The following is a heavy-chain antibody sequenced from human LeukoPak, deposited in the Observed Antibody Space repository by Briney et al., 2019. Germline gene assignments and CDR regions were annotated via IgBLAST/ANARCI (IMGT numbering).Heavy chain of an antibody. CDR3: ARGYYYDSSGYYPLRY. V-gene: IGHV1-69*05. Sequence: GASVKVSCKASGGTFSSYAISWVRQAPGQGLEWMGGIIPIFGTANYAQKFQGRVTITTDESTSTAYMELRSLRSDDTAVYYCARGYYYDSSGYYPLRYWGQGTLVTVSS. J-gene: IGHJ4*02. CDR2: IIPIFGTA. D-gene: IGHD3-22*01. CDR1: GGTFSSYA.